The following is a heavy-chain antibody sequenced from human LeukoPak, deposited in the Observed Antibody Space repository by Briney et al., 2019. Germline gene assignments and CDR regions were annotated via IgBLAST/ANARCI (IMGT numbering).Heavy chain of an antibody. CDR1: GGFHSSLY. V-gene: IGHV4-59*11. J-gene: IGHJ4*02. Sequence: PSETLSLTCSVSGGFHSSLYWSWIRQPSGKGLEWIGYIYYGGSTDYNPSFKGRLSISVDTSKNQFSLKLTSVTAADTAVYYCARTRGSGSSDYWGQGTLVTVST. D-gene: IGHD3-10*01. CDR2: IYYGGST. CDR3: ARTRGSGSSDY.